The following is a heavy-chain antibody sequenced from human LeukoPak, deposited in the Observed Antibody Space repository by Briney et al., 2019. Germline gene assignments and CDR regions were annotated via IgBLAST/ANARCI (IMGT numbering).Heavy chain of an antibody. CDR3: ARGRSAAEYDAFDI. J-gene: IGHJ3*02. Sequence: PGGSLRLSCAASGFTFSSYGMHWVRQAPGKGPEFVSGINTYGGSTHYAKSVKGRFTISRDNSKNTLYLQMGSLRAEDTAVYYCARGRSAAEYDAFDIWGQGTLVTVSS. CDR1: GFTFSSYG. V-gene: IGHV3-64*01. CDR2: INTYGGST. D-gene: IGHD2-15*01.